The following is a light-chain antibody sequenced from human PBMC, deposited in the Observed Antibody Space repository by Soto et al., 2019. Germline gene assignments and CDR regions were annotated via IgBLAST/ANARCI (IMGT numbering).Light chain of an antibody. V-gene: IGKV1-9*01. Sequence: DIQLTQSPSFLSAFVGDRVTITCRASQDIKSYLGWYQHKPGKAPKLLISSASSLESWVPSRFGGSGSGTEFTLTISSLQPEDHATYYCQQLDSYPLTLGGGTKVEIK. CDR2: SAS. J-gene: IGKJ4*01. CDR1: QDIKSY. CDR3: QQLDSYPLT.